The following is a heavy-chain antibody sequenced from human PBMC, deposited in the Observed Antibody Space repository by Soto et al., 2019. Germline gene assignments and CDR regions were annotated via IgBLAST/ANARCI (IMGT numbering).Heavy chain of an antibody. Sequence: SETLSLTCTVSGGSISSGGYYWSWIRQHPGKGLEWIGYIYYSGSTYYNPSLKSRVTISVDTSKNQFSLKLSSVTAADTAVYYCARADSGSYSTFDYWGQGTLVTVSS. CDR2: IYYSGST. CDR1: GGSISSGGYY. CDR3: ARADSGSYSTFDY. J-gene: IGHJ4*02. V-gene: IGHV4-31*03. D-gene: IGHD1-26*01.